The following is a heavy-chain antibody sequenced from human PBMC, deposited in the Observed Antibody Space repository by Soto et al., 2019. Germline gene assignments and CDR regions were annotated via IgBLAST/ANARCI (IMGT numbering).Heavy chain of an antibody. CDR1: GYTFTSYD. J-gene: IGHJ3*02. CDR3: ARVSYYYGSGSYFYDAFDI. D-gene: IGHD3-10*01. CDR2: MNPNSGNT. Sequence: GASVKVSCKASGYTFTSYDINWVRQATGQGLEWMGWMNPNSGNTGYAQKFQGRVTMTRNTSISTAYMELSSLRSEDTAAYYCARVSYYYGSGSYFYDAFDIWGQGTMVTVSS. V-gene: IGHV1-8*01.